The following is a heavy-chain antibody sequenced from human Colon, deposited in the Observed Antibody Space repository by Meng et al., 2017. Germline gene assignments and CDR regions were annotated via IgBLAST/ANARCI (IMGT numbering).Heavy chain of an antibody. CDR3: ARGYYDSSGYGYWYFDL. CDR1: GGSFSGYF. CDR2: INQCGST. J-gene: IGHJ2*01. D-gene: IGHD3-22*01. Sequence: QVRLQQWGAGLLKPSETLSLTCGVYGGSFSGYFWTWIRQPPGKGLEWIGEINQCGSTIYKPTLKSRVTISVDTSKNQFSLKLSSVTAADTAVYYCARGYYDSSGYGYWYFDLWGRGTLVTVSS. V-gene: IGHV4-34*02.